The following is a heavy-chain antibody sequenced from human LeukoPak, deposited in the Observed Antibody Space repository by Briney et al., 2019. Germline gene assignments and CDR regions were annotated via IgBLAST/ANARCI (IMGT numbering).Heavy chain of an antibody. J-gene: IGHJ4*02. CDR1: GFTFSSYW. CDR3: AGYYYDSSGYYLRDY. CDR2: IKQDGSEK. D-gene: IGHD3-22*01. V-gene: IGHV3-7*01. Sequence: GGSLRLSCAASGFTFSSYWMSWVRQAPGKGLEWVANIKQDGSEKYYVDSVKGRFTISRDNAKNSLYLQMNSLRAEDTAVYYCAGYYYDSSGYYLRDYWGQGTLVTVSS.